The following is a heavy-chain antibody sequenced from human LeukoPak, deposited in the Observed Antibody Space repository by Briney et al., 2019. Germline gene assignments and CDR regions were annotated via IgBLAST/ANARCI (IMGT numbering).Heavy chain of an antibody. J-gene: IGHJ6*03. CDR1: GFTVSSNY. D-gene: IGHD4-23*01. Sequence: GGSLRLSCAASGFTVSSNYMSWVRQAPGKGPEWVSSITSSSSYIYYADSVKGRFTISRDNARNSLYLQMNSLRAEDTALYYCARDGDTVLTRGYYYYMDVWGKGTTVTVSS. V-gene: IGHV3-21*01. CDR2: ITSSSSYI. CDR3: ARDGDTVLTRGYYYYMDV.